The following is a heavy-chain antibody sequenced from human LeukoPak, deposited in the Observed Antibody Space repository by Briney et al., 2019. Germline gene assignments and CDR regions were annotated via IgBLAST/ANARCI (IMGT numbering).Heavy chain of an antibody. CDR1: GGSILSSSFY. J-gene: IGHJ5*02. Sequence: SETLSLTCIVSGGSILSSSFYWGWIRQPPGKALEWIGNVYYSGTTFYNPSLKSRVTMSVDSSKNQFSLKLSSVTAADTAVYYCAGHVLGVKSGHSDFWSGSYNTHRTSNSWFDPWGQGTLVTVSS. V-gene: IGHV4-39*01. CDR2: VYYSGTT. D-gene: IGHD3-3*01. CDR3: AGHVLGVKSGHSDFWSGSYNTHRTSNSWFDP.